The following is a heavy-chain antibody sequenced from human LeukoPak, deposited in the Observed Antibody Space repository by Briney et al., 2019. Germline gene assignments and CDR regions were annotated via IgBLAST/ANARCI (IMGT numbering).Heavy chain of an antibody. J-gene: IGHJ4*02. CDR1: GFTFSSYG. CDR3: ASGGWAAAGTEFDY. V-gene: IGHV3-30*03. CDR2: ISYDGSNK. D-gene: IGHD6-13*01. Sequence: GGSLRLSCAASGFTFSSYGMHWVRQAPGKGLEWVAVISYDGSNKYYADSVKGRFTISRDNSKNTLYLQMNSLRAEDTAVYYCASGGWAAAGTEFDYWGQGTLVTVSS.